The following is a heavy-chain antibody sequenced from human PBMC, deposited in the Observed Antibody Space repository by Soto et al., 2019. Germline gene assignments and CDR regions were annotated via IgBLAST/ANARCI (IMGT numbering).Heavy chain of an antibody. CDR1: GGSISSYY. D-gene: IGHD3-22*01. CDR2: IYYSGST. CDR3: ARFYYDSSGYPTFDY. V-gene: IGHV4-59*01. J-gene: IGHJ4*02. Sequence: PSETLSLTCTVSGGSISSYYWSWIRQPPGKGLEWIGYIYYSGSTNYNPSLKSRVTISVDTSKNQFSLKLSSVTAADTAVYYCARFYYDSSGYPTFDYWGQGTLVTVSS.